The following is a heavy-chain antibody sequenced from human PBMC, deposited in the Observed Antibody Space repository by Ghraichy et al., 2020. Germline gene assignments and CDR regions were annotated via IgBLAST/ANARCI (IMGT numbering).Heavy chain of an antibody. Sequence: GGSLRLSCAASGFTFSSYSMNWVRQAPGKGLEWVSYISSSSSTIYYADSVKGRFTISRDNAKNSLYLQMNSLRDEDTAVYYCARVSGWYEDDAFEIWGQGTMVTVSS. V-gene: IGHV3-48*02. CDR3: ARVSGWYEDDAFEI. CDR1: GFTFSSYS. CDR2: ISSSSSTI. J-gene: IGHJ3*02. D-gene: IGHD6-19*01.